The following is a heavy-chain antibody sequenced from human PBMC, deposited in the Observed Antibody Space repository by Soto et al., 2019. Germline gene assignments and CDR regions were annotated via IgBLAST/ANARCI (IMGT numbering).Heavy chain of an antibody. D-gene: IGHD3-10*01. CDR2: ISYDGNSK. V-gene: IGHV3-30*03. CDR3: ARDRGLPDSFDI. J-gene: IGHJ3*02. CDR1: RFTFTNFG. Sequence: GGSLRLSCAGSRFTFTNFGMHWVRQAPGKGLEWVAYISYDGNSKFYADSVKGRFTISRDDSQNTLYLQMNSLRVEDTAVYFCARDRGLPDSFDIWGQGTTVTVSS.